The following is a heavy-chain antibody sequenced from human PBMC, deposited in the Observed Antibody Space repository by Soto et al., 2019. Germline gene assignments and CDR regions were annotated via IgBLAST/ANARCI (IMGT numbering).Heavy chain of an antibody. D-gene: IGHD1-20*01. J-gene: IGHJ4*02. CDR2: IWYDGSNK. Sequence: QVQLVESGGGVVQPGRSLRLSCAASGFTFSSYGMHWVRQAPGKGLEWVAVIWYDGSNKYYADSVKGRFTISRDNSKNTLYLQMNSLRAEETAVYYCARAEVEHNWNDRYYFDYWGQGTLVTVSS. CDR1: GFTFSSYG. V-gene: IGHV3-33*01. CDR3: ARAEVEHNWNDRYYFDY.